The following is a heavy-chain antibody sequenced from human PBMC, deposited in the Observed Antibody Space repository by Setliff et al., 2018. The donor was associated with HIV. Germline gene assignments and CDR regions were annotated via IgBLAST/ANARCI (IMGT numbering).Heavy chain of an antibody. V-gene: IGHV3-23*01. CDR2: ISHSGETT. J-gene: IGHJ6*03. CDR3: AKGTFRYYYMDV. D-gene: IGHD3-16*01. Sequence: PGGSLRLSYAASGFTFSSYAMSWVRQAPGKGLEWVSAISHSGETTYFADSVKGRFSISRDNSDNTVYLQMNSLRAEDTAVYYCAKGTFRYYYMDVWGKGTTVTVSS. CDR1: GFTFSSYA.